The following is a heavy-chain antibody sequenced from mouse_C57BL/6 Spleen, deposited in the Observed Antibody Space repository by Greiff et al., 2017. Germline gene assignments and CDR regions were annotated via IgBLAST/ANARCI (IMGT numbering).Heavy chain of an antibody. CDR1: GYAFSSSW. D-gene: IGHD1-1*01. CDR2: IYPGDGDT. J-gene: IGHJ1*03. Sequence: VRLQQSGPELVKPGASVKISCKASGYAFSSSWMNWVKPRPGKGLEWIGRIYPGDGDTNYNGKFKGKATLTADKSSSTAYMQLSSLTSEDSSVYSCARPFTTVERYFDVWGTGTTVTVSS. V-gene: IGHV1-82*01. CDR3: ARPFTTVERYFDV.